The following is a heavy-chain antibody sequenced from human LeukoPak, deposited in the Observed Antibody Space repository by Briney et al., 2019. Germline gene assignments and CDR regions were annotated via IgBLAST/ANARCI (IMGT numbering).Heavy chain of an antibody. CDR3: AKYFGTSSYYYVN. V-gene: IGHV3-23*01. CDR2: ISGSGGST. D-gene: IGHD3-22*01. CDR1: GFTFSNYF. Sequence: PGGSLRLSCAASGFTFSNYFMTWVRQAPGKGLEWVSTISGSGGSTYYADSVKGRFTISRDNSGNTLYLQMHSLRAEDTAIYYCAKYFGTSSYYYVNWGQGTLVTVSS. J-gene: IGHJ4*02.